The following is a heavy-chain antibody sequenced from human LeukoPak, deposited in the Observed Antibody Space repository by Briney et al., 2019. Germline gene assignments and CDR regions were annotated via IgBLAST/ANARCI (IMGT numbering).Heavy chain of an antibody. Sequence: GGSLRLSCAASGFTFSSYEMNWVRQPPGKGLEWVSYISTSGNLKYYADSVKGRFTSSRDNAKRALYLQMNSLRAGDTALYYCATVSDYWGRGTVVTVS. CDR3: ATVSDY. J-gene: IGHJ4*02. V-gene: IGHV3-48*03. CDR1: GFTFSSYE. CDR2: ISTSGNLK.